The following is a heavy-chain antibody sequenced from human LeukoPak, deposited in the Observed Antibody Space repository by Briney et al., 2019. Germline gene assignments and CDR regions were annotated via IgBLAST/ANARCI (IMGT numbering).Heavy chain of an antibody. D-gene: IGHD2-21*02. CDR2: ISSSSSRI. V-gene: IGHV3-21*01. J-gene: IGHJ4*02. CDR3: AKDIVGGGDDY. Sequence: GGSLRLSCVASGFPFSSYSMNWVRQAPGKGLEWVSWISSSSSRIFHADSVKGRFTMSRDNAKSSLYLQMNSLRAEDTAVYYCAKDIVGGGDDYWGQGTLVIVSS. CDR1: GFPFSSYS.